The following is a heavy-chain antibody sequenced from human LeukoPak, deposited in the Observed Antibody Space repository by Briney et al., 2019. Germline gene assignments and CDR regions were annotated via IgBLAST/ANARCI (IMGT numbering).Heavy chain of an antibody. V-gene: IGHV4-4*07. CDR1: GGSISSYY. CDR3: ARQSTVTTVYYFDY. J-gene: IGHJ4*02. Sequence: SETLSLTCTVSGGSISSYYWSWIRQPAGKGLEWIGRIYTSGSTNYNPSLKSRVTISVDTSKNQFSLKLSSVTAADTAVYYCARQSTVTTVYYFDYWGQGTLVTVSS. CDR2: IYTSGST. D-gene: IGHD4-17*01.